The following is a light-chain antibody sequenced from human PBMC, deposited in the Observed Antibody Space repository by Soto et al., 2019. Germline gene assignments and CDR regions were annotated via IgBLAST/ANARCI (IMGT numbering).Light chain of an antibody. CDR3: KQYGSSTWT. Sequence: EVVLTQSPVTLSLSPGERATLSCRASQSVSSSYLAWYQQKPGQAPRLLIYGASSRATGIPDRFSGSGSGTDFTLTIRRLEPEDFAVYYCKQYGSSTWTFGQGTKVDIK. CDR2: GAS. V-gene: IGKV3-20*01. CDR1: QSVSSSY. J-gene: IGKJ1*01.